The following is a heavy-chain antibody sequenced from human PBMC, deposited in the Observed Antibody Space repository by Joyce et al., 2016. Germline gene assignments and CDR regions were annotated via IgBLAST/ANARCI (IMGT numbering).Heavy chain of an antibody. CDR2: ISTDGSNK. V-gene: IGHV3-30-3*01. J-gene: IGHJ5*02. Sequence: QVQLVESGGGVGQPGRSLTLSCAASGFSFRQFSMVWIRQAPGKGLGWAAVISTDGSNKYYADSAKGRFSIARDNSKNTLDLQMTGLRSDDTGVYYCARGTTVTRMGNWFDPWGQGTLVTVSS. CDR1: GFSFRQFS. D-gene: IGHD4-17*01. CDR3: ARGTTVTRMGNWFDP.